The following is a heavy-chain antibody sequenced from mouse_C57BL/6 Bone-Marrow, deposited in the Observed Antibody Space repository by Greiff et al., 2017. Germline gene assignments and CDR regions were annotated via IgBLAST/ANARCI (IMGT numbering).Heavy chain of an antibody. D-gene: IGHD1-1*01. CDR1: GYTFTSYW. CDR3: ARSGYFYYYGSSYDAMDY. V-gene: IGHV1-69*01. CDR2: IDPSDSYT. J-gene: IGHJ4*01. Sequence: QVQLQQPGAELVMPGASVKLSCKASGYTFTSYWMHWVKQRPGQGLEWIGEIDPSDSYTNYNQKFKGKSTLTVDKSSSTAYMQLSSLTSEDSAVYYCARSGYFYYYGSSYDAMDYWGQGTSVTVSS.